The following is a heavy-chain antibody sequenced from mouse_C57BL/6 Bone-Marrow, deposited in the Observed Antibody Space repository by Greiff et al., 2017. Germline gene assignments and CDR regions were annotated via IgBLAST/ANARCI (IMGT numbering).Heavy chain of an antibody. CDR3: ARPHPWYFDV. CDR1: GYTFTSYG. CDR2: IYPRSGNT. Sequence: VKVVESGAELARPGASVKLSCKASGYTFTSYGISWVKQRTGQGLEWIGEIYPRSGNTYYNEKFKGKATLTADKSSSTAYMELRSLTSEDSAVYFCARPHPWYFDVWGTGTTVTVSS. J-gene: IGHJ1*03. V-gene: IGHV1-81*01.